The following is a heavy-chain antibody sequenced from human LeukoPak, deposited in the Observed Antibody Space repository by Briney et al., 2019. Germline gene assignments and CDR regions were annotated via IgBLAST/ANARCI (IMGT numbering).Heavy chain of an antibody. CDR2: INPNSGGT. J-gene: IGHJ4*02. CDR1: GYTFTDYY. Sequence: ASVKVSCKASGYTFTDYYMHWVRQAPGQGLEWMGWINPNSGGTNYAQKFQGRVTMTRDTSISTAYMELSRLRSDDTAVYYCARFVAAGYKFDYWGQGTLVTVSS. CDR3: ARFVAAGYKFDY. D-gene: IGHD6-13*01. V-gene: IGHV1-2*02.